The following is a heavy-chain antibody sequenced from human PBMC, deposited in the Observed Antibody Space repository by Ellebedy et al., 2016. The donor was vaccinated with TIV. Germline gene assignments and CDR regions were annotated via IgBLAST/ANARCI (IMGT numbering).Heavy chain of an antibody. D-gene: IGHD3-3*01. V-gene: IGHV1-2*04. CDR3: ARVFGRYSFDGSAFWNFDD. J-gene: IGHJ4*02. CDR2: INPNSGGT. CDR1: GYTFTGYY. Sequence: ASVKVSXXASGYTFTGYYMHWVRQPPGQGLEWMGWINPNSGGTNYAQKFQGWVTMTRDTSISTAYMELSRLRSDDTAVYYCARVFGRYSFDGSAFWNFDDWGQGTLVTVSS.